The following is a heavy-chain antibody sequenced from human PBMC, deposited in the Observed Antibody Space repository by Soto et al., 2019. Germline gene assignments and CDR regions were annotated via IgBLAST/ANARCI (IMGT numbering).Heavy chain of an antibody. CDR1: GGSFSTYA. Sequence: SVKVSCKASGGSFSTYAISWVRQAPGQGLEWMGGIIPIFGTPNYAQKFQGRVTITADRSTSTAYLELNSLRSEDTAVYYCAAPRTDGYKVPDPSTYYYYGLDVWGQGTTVTV. CDR2: IIPIFGTP. D-gene: IGHD5-12*01. J-gene: IGHJ6*02. CDR3: AAPRTDGYKVPDPSTYYYYGLDV. V-gene: IGHV1-69*06.